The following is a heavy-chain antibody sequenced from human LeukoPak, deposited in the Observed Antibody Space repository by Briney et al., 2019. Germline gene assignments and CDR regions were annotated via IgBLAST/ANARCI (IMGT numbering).Heavy chain of an antibody. J-gene: IGHJ4*02. Sequence: GRSLRLSCAASGFTFSSYGMHWVRQAPGKGLEWVAVISYDGSNKYYADSVKGRFTISRDNSKNTLYLQMNSLRAEDTAVYYCAKEYHYDRFFDYWGQGTLVTVSS. CDR3: AKEYHYDRFFDY. V-gene: IGHV3-30*18. CDR1: GFTFSSYG. D-gene: IGHD3-22*01. CDR2: ISYDGSNK.